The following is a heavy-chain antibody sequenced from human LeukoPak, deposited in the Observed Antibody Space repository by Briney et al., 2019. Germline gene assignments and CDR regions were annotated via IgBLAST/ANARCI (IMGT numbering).Heavy chain of an antibody. CDR2: ISGSGRGSNT. CDR1: GFTFSPYA. D-gene: IGHD6-19*01. V-gene: IGHV3-21*06. J-gene: IGHJ4*02. CDR3: ARVGKNGWDFDH. Sequence: PGGSLRLSCAASGFTFSPYAMSWVRQAPGKGLEWVSNISGSGRGSNTYYADSVKGRFAISRDNTKISLYLQMYSLRAEDTAVYCCARVGKNGWDFDHWGQGTLVTVSS.